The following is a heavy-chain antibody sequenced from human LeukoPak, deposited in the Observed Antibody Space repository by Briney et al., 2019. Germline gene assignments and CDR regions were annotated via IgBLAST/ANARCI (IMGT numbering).Heavy chain of an antibody. CDR2: VSGGGGST. CDR1: GFTLSSYA. V-gene: IGHV3-23*01. Sequence: GGSLRLSRAASGFTLSSYAMSWVRQAPGKGLEWVSIVSGGGGSTYYADSVKGRFTISTDNSRNTVSLEMNSLRAEDTALYYCAQGYDFWSGSEYFQHWGQGTLVTVSS. CDR3: AQGYDFWSGSEYFQH. D-gene: IGHD3-3*01. J-gene: IGHJ1*01.